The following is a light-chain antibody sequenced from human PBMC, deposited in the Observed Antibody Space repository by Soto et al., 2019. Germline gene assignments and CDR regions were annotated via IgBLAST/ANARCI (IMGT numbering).Light chain of an antibody. CDR2: DAS. V-gene: IGKV3-11*01. Sequence: EIVLTQSPATLSLSPGERATLSCRASQSVSSYLAWYQQKPGQAPRLLIHDASNRATGIPARFSGSGSGTDFTLTISSLEPEDFAVYYCQQYNNWPPVTFGQGTKVDIK. CDR3: QQYNNWPPVT. J-gene: IGKJ1*01. CDR1: QSVSSY.